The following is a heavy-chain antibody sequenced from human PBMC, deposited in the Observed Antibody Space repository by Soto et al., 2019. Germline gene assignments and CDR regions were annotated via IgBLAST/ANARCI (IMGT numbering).Heavy chain of an antibody. D-gene: IGHD3-3*01. Sequence: ASVKVSCKASGYTFTSYAMHWVRQAPGQRLEWMGWINAGNGNTKYSQKFQGRVTITRGTSASTAYMELSSLRSEDTAVYYCAREGPKVLEWYNWFDPWGQGTLVTVSS. CDR1: GYTFTSYA. CDR3: AREGPKVLEWYNWFDP. J-gene: IGHJ5*02. CDR2: INAGNGNT. V-gene: IGHV1-3*01.